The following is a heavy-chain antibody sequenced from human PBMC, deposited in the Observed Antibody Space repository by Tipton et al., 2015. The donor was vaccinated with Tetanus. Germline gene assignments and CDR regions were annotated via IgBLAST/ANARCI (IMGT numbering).Heavy chain of an antibody. V-gene: IGHV4-31*03. CDR3: ARSIPAGPVWPYEH. CDR1: GGSISSSGYF. CDR2: IYYSGDT. D-gene: IGHD2-21*01. Sequence: TLSLTCSVSGGSISSSGYFWNWVRQHPEKGLEWIGYIYYSGDTYINPSLKSRVSMSLDTSKNQISLRLTSVTAADTAVYYCARSIPAGPVWPYEHWGQGTLVTVSS. J-gene: IGHJ4*02.